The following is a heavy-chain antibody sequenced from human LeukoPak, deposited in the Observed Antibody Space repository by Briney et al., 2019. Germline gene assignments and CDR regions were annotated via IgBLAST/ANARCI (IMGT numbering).Heavy chain of an antibody. CDR3: AREPMDYYYGMDV. CDR2: ISAYNGNT. Sequence: ASVKVSCKASGYTFTSYGISWVRQAPGQGLEWMGWISAYNGNTNYAQKLQGRVTMTTDTSTSTAYMELRSPRSNDTAVYYCAREPMDYYYGMDVWGKGTTVTVSS. CDR1: GYTFTSYG. D-gene: IGHD3-10*01. V-gene: IGHV1-18*04. J-gene: IGHJ6*04.